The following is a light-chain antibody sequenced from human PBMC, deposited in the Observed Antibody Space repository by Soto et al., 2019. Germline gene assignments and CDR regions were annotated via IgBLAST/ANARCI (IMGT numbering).Light chain of an antibody. CDR1: QSVSSY. V-gene: IGKV3-11*01. CDR2: DAS. J-gene: IGKJ1*01. CDR3: QQRSNWWT. Sequence: EIVLTQSPAPLSLSPGERATLSCRASQSVSSYLAWYQQKPGQAPRLLIYDASNRATGIPARFSGSGSGTDFTLTISSLEPEYFAVYYCQQRSNWWTFGQGTKVDIK.